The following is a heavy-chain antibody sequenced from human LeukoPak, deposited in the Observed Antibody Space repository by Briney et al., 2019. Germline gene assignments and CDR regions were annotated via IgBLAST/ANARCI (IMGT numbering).Heavy chain of an antibody. J-gene: IGHJ4*02. Sequence: GGSLRLSCAASGFTFDDYAMHWVRQAPGKGLEWVSGISWNSGSIGYADSVKGRFTISRDNAKNSLYLQMNSLRAEDTALYYCANDILVGGSYQSPFDYWGQGTLVTVSS. CDR2: ISWNSGSI. D-gene: IGHD1-26*01. CDR3: ANDILVGGSYQSPFDY. CDR1: GFTFDDYA. V-gene: IGHV3-9*01.